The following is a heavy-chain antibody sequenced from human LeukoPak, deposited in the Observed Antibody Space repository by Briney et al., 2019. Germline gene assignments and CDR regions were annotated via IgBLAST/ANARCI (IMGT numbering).Heavy chain of an antibody. CDR3: ARVSRRWGELLYYFDY. J-gene: IGHJ4*02. CDR2: IRYDGSNK. Sequence: GGSLRLSCAASGFTFSSYGMHWVRQAPGKGLEWVAFIRYDGSNKYYADSVKGRFTISRDNSKNTLYLQMNSLRAEDTAVYYCARVSRRWGELLYYFDYWGQGTLVAVS. CDR1: GFTFSSYG. D-gene: IGHD1-26*01. V-gene: IGHV3-30*02.